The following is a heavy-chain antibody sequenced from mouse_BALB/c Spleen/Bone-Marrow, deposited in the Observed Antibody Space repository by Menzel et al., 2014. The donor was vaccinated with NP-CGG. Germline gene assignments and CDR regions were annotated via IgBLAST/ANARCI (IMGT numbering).Heavy chain of an antibody. V-gene: IGHV2-9*02. D-gene: IGHD2-1*01. CDR2: IWAGGST. CDR3: AREIYYGNYAWFAY. CDR1: GFSLTSYG. J-gene: IGHJ3*01. Sequence: VQLQESGPGLVAPSQRLSITCTVSGFSLTSYGVHWVRQPPGKGLEWLGVIWAGGSTNYNSALMSRLSISKDNSKSQVFLKMNSLQTDDTAMYYCAREIYYGNYAWFAYWGQGTLVTVSA.